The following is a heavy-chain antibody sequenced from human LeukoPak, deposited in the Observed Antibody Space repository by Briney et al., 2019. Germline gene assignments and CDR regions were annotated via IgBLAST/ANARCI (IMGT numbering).Heavy chain of an antibody. J-gene: IGHJ4*02. CDR2: ISYDGSNK. CDR3: ARASHPLN. V-gene: IGHV3-30-3*01. CDR1: GFTFSSYA. Sequence: PGRSLRLSCAASGFTFSSYAMHWVRQAPGKGLEWVAVISYDGSNKYYADSVKGRFTISRDNSKNTLYLQMNSLRAEDTAVYYCARASHPLNWGQGTLVTVSS.